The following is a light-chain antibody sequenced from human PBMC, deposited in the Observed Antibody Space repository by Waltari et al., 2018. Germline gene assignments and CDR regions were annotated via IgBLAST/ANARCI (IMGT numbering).Light chain of an antibody. CDR1: ASNIGTNY. CDR2: VIE. CDR3: GTWDRGLRALV. Sequence: QSVLTQPPSVSAAPGQKVTIPCSGSASNIGTNYVAWYQQFPGTAPKLLISVIEKPPADIPDRVSRSQYGTYATLGIAVLQTGNEADYCCGTWDRGLRALVFAGGTKLTV. J-gene: IGLJ2*01. V-gene: IGLV1-51*01.